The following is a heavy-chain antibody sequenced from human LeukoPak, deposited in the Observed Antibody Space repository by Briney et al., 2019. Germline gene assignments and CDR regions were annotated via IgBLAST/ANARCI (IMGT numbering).Heavy chain of an antibody. CDR2: IYYSGST. V-gene: IGHV4-59*01. D-gene: IGHD6-13*01. J-gene: IGHJ5*02. CDR3: ARFSVAAAGTGWFDP. CDR1: GVSISSYY. Sequence: SEALSLTSTVSGVSISSYYWSWIRQPPGKGLELIGYIYYSGSTNYNPSLESRVTISIDTSKNQLSLKLSSVTAADTAVYYCARFSVAAAGTGWFDPWGQGTLVTVSA.